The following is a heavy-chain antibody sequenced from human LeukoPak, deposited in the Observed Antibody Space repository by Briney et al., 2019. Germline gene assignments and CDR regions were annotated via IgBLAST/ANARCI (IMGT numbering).Heavy chain of an antibody. J-gene: IGHJ6*02. CDR1: GGTFSSYA. CDR3: ARGTPYCSSTSCYETYYYYYGMDV. V-gene: IGHV1-69*13. CDR2: IIRIFGTA. D-gene: IGHD2-2*01. Sequence: SVKVSCKASGGTFSSYAISWVRQAPGQGLEWMGGIIRIFGTANYAQKFQGRVTITADESTSTAYMELSSLRSEDTAVYYCARGTPYCSSTSCYETYYYYYGMDVWGQGTTVTVSS.